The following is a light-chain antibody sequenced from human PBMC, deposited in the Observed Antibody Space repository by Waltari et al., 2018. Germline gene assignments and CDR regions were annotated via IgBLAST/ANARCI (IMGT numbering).Light chain of an antibody. Sequence: QSALTQPASVSGSPRQSITTSCTGTSTDIGTYNFVSWYQQHPGKAPKLLIFDVTNRPSGVSNRFSGSKSGNTASLTISGVQAEDEADYYCSSYSSSYTSVVFGGGTKLTVL. CDR2: DVT. CDR3: SSYSSSYTSVV. CDR1: STDIGTYNF. J-gene: IGLJ2*01. V-gene: IGLV2-14*03.